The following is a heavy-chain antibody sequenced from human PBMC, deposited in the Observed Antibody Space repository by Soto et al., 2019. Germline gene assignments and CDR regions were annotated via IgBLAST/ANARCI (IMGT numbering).Heavy chain of an antibody. CDR1: GFTFSDHY. Sequence: GGSLRLSCAASGFTFSDHYMDWVRQAPGKGLEWVGRIRNKANGYITENATSVVGRFVISRDDSKNSLYLQMNSLKIEDTAVYYCVRVGLVIGNRYFDSWGQGTLVTVSS. D-gene: IGHD2-21*01. J-gene: IGHJ4*02. CDR3: VRVGLVIGNRYFDS. V-gene: IGHV3-72*01. CDR2: IRNKANGYIT.